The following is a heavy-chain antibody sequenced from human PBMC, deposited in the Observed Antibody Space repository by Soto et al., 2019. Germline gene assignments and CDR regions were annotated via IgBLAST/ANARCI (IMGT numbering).Heavy chain of an antibody. CDR1: GFTFTHYA. D-gene: IGHD2-15*01. CDR2: ITGGNGDT. J-gene: IGHJ3*01. CDR3: AREGTGGYCSGGRCYFVPFDF. Sequence: QVQVVQSGAEVKKPGASVKVSCKPSGFTFTHYAFHWVRQAPGQRLEWMGWITGGNGDTKYRQQFQGRVTFTRDTSASTAYMEVSSLRSEDTAVYYCAREGTGGYCSGGRCYFVPFDFWGQGTMVTVSS. V-gene: IGHV1-3*01.